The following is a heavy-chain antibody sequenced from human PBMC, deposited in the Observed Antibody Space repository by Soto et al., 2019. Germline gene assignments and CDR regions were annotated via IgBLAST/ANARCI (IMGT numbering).Heavy chain of an antibody. V-gene: IGHV3-30*18. CDR2: ISHDGTNK. D-gene: IGHD6-19*01. CDR3: AKDQLAVAGLNWFDP. Sequence: GGSLRLSCEVSGFTFSAYGMHWVRQAPGKGLEWVAAISHDGTNKNYGDSVKGRFTISRDNSKKTLYLQMNSLRPEDTALYYCAKDQLAVAGLNWFDPWGQGTLVTVSS. J-gene: IGHJ5*02. CDR1: GFTFSAYG.